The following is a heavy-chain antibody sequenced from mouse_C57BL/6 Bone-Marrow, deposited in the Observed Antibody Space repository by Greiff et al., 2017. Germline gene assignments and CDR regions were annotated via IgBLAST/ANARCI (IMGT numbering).Heavy chain of an antibody. Sequence: QVQLKASGAELARPGASVKLSCKASGYTFTSYGISWVKQRTGQGLEWIGEIYPRSGNTYYNEKFKGKATLTADKSSSTAYMQLRSLTSEDSAVYYCARVPHLVDYYGSSPRWDFDVWGTGTTVTVSS. V-gene: IGHV1-81*01. J-gene: IGHJ1*03. CDR2: IYPRSGNT. D-gene: IGHD1-1*01. CDR3: ARVPHLVDYYGSSPRWDFDV. CDR1: GYTFTSYG.